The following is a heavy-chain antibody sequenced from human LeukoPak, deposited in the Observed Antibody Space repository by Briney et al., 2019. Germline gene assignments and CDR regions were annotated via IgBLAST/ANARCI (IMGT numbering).Heavy chain of an antibody. CDR1: GSSLSGYY. V-gene: IGHV4-4*07. Sequence: SETLSLTCTVSGSSLSGYYWIWIRQPAGEGLEWIGRMFFTGSTNYNPSLKSRVAMSVDPTKNQFSLQLKSVTAADTAVYYCAREGFGELITWFDPWGHGTLVTVSS. D-gene: IGHD3-10*01. CDR2: MFFTGST. J-gene: IGHJ5*02. CDR3: AREGFGELITWFDP.